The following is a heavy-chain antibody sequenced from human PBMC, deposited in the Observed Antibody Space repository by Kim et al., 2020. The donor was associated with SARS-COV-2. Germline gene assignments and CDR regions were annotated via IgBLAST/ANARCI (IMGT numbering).Heavy chain of an antibody. CDR1: GGSISSSSYY. V-gene: IGHV4-39*01. CDR2: IYYSGST. CDR3: ARQTLGYVILTGEYHRFWDL. Sequence: SETLSLTCTVSGGSISSSSYYWDWIRQPPGKGLEWIGSIYYSGSTYYNSSLKSRVTISVDTSKNQFSLKLSSVTAADTAVYYCARQTLGYVILTGEYHRFWDLWGQGTLVTVSS. J-gene: IGHJ4*02. D-gene: IGHD3-9*01.